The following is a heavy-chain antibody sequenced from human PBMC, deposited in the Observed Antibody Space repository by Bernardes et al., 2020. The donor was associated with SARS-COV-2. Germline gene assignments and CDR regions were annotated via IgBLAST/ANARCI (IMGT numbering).Heavy chain of an antibody. CDR2: INPNNGGT. CDR1: GYTFNGYY. V-gene: IGHV1-2*02. Sequence: ASMKVSCKASGYTFNGYYIQWLRQAPGQGLEWMGWINPNNGGTNYAQKFQGRVTMTSDTSVSTVYMEPSGLKSDDTAVYYCARVGYRRLFDPWGQGTLVTVSS. CDR3: ARVGYRRLFDP. J-gene: IGHJ5*02. D-gene: IGHD2-15*01.